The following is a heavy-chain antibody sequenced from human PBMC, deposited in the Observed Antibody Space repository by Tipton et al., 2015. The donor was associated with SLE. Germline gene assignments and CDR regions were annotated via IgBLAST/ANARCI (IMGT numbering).Heavy chain of an antibody. CDR2: INPSSGST. CDR1: GYTFTTYH. CDR3: ARDVRGYSHGFDY. D-gene: IGHD5-18*01. Sequence: QSGPEVKKPGASVKVSCTASGYTFTTYHMNWVRQAPGQGLEWMGIINPSSGSTNYAQKLKGRVTVTRDTSTSTVYMELASLRSEDTAVYYCARDVRGYSHGFDYWGQGTLVTVSS. J-gene: IGHJ4*02. V-gene: IGHV1-46*04.